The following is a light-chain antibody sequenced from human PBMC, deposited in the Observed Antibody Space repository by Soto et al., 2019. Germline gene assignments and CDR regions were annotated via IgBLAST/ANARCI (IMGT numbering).Light chain of an antibody. Sequence: EVVLTQSPATLSVSPGDRATLSCRASQSVSRNLAWYQQKPGQAPRLLIYGASTRATGVPARFSGSGSATEFTLSISSLQAEDVAVQYCQQYGEWPPENFSQGT. CDR1: QSVSRN. V-gene: IGKV3-15*01. CDR2: GAS. J-gene: IGKJ2*01. CDR3: QQYGEWPPEN.